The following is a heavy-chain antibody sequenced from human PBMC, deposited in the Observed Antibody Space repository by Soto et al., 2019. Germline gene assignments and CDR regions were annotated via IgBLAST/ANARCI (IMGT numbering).Heavy chain of an antibody. Sequence: QVQLVQSGAELKKPGSSVKVSCKASGGTFSSYAISWVRQAPGQGLEWMGGIIPIFGTANYAQKFQGRVTIPADASTSTAYMDLRSLTSDDPAIYYCARGAQSGSWGEGWFDPWGQGTLVTVSS. CDR2: IIPIFGTA. J-gene: IGHJ5*02. V-gene: IGHV1-69*12. D-gene: IGHD6-13*01. CDR1: GGTFSSYA. CDR3: ARGAQSGSWGEGWFDP.